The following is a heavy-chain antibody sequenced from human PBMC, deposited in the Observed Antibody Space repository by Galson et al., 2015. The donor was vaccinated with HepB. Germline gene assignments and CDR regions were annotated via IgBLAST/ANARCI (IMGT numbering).Heavy chain of an antibody. V-gene: IGHV1-2*04. D-gene: IGHD2-2*01. Sequence: SVKVSCKASGYTFTGYYMHWVRQAPGQGLEWMGWINPNSGGTNYAQKFQGWVTMTRDTSISTAYMELARLRSDDTAVYYCARGGPSRIVVIPAAIRDHYYYMDVWGKGTTVTVSS. CDR3: ARGGPSRIVVIPAAIRDHYYYMDV. CDR1: GYTFTGYY. CDR2: INPNSGGT. J-gene: IGHJ6*03.